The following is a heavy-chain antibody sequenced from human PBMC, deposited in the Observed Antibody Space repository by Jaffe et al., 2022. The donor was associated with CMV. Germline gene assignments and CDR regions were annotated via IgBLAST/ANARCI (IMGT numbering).Heavy chain of an antibody. V-gene: IGHV3-23*01. CDR1: GFTFSSYA. D-gene: IGHD2-15*01. CDR3: ARGGTYYYYGMDV. J-gene: IGHJ6*02. Sequence: EVQLLESGGGLVQPGGSLRLSCAASGFTFSSYAMSWVRQAPGKGLEWVSAISGSGGSTYYADSVKGRFTISRDNSKNTLYLQMNSLRAEDTAVYYCARGGTYYYYGMDVWGQGTTVTVSS. CDR2: ISGSGGST.